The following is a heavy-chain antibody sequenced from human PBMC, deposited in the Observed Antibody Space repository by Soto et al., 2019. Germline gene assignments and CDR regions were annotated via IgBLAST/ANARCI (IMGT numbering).Heavy chain of an antibody. CDR1: GYTFTNYD. V-gene: IGHV1-18*04. CDR2: ISTSTGNT. D-gene: IGHD6-6*01. CDR3: AWGEGMGARHDGSDI. J-gene: IGHJ3*02. Sequence: RASVKVSCKASGYTFTNYDVTWVRQAPGQGLEWMGWISTSTGNTNYAQKLQGRVTMTTDTSASTAYMELRSLRSDDTAVYYSAWGEGMGARHDGSDIWGQGTMVTVSS.